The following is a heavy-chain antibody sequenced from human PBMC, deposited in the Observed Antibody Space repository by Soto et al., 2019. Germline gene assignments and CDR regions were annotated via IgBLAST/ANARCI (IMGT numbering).Heavy chain of an antibody. D-gene: IGHD3-10*01. V-gene: IGHV3-23*01. J-gene: IGHJ5*02. CDR1: GFTFSSYA. CDR2: ISGSGGST. Sequence: GGSLRLSCAASGFTFSSYAMSWVRQAPGKGLEWVSAISGSGGSTYYADSVKGRFTISRDNSKNTLYLQMNSLRAEDTAVYYCAKGSVLWFGESYNWFDPWGQGTLVTVS. CDR3: AKGSVLWFGESYNWFDP.